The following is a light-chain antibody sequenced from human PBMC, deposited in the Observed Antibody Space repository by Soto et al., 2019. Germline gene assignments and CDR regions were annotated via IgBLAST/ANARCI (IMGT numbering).Light chain of an antibody. CDR1: QGISNY. CDR3: QEYNSALST. CDR2: AAS. Sequence: DIQMTQSPSSLSASVGDRVTITCRASQGISNYLAWYQQKPGKVPKLLIYAASTLQSGVPSRFSGSGSGTDFTLTISSLQPEGVATYYCQEYNSALSTFGQGTRLEIK. J-gene: IGKJ5*01. V-gene: IGKV1-27*01.